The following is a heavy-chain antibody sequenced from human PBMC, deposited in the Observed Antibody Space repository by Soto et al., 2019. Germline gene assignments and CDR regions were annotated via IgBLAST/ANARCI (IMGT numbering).Heavy chain of an antibody. CDR1: GFTFSSYA. CDR2: ISGSGGVT. CDR3: AKVLNEWLSDHEY. Sequence: HPGGSLRLSCAASGFTFSSYAMSWLHQAPGKGLEWVSDISGSGGVTYYADSVKGRFTISRDNSKNTLYLQMNSLRAEDTAVYYCAKVLNEWLSDHEYWGQGTLVTVSA. V-gene: IGHV3-23*01. D-gene: IGHD3-3*01. J-gene: IGHJ4*02.